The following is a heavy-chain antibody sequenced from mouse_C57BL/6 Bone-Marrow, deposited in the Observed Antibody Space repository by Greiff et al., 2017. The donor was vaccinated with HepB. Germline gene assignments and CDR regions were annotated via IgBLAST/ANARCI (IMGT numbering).Heavy chain of an antibody. CDR2: INYDGSST. Sequence: EVKVVESAGGLVQPGSSMKLSCTASGFTFSDYYMAWVRQVPEKGLEWVANINYDGSSTYYLDSLKSRFIISRDNAKNILYLQMSSLKSEDTATYYCARDGGLRRWYFDVWGTGTTVTVSS. CDR3: ARDGGLRRWYFDV. D-gene: IGHD2-4*01. J-gene: IGHJ1*03. V-gene: IGHV5-16*01. CDR1: GFTFSDYY.